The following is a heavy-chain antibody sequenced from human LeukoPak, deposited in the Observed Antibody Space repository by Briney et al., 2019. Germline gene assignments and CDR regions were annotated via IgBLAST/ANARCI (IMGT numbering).Heavy chain of an antibody. J-gene: IGHJ5*02. Sequence: QPGGSLRLSCAASGFTFSSYGMHWVRQAPGKGLEWVAVTSYDGSNKYYADSVKGRFTISRDNSKNTLYLQMNSLGVEDTAVYYCAKDRGAGVDPWGQGTLVTVSS. V-gene: IGHV3-30*18. CDR1: GFTFSSYG. CDR3: AKDRGAGVDP. CDR2: TSYDGSNK. D-gene: IGHD3-10*01.